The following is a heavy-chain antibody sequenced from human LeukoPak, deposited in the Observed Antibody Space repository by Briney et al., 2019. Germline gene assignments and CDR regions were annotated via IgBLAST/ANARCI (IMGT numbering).Heavy chain of an antibody. Sequence: PSETLSLTCTVSGGSINSYYWSWLRQPAERGLEWIGRIYASGSTTYNPSLRSRVAISMDTSKNQFSLRLTSVTAADTAVYYCARDVSGYSYGWTIDYWGQGTLVTVSS. CDR1: GGSINSYY. CDR3: ARDVSGYSYGWTIDY. J-gene: IGHJ4*02. CDR2: IYASGST. V-gene: IGHV4-4*07. D-gene: IGHD5-18*01.